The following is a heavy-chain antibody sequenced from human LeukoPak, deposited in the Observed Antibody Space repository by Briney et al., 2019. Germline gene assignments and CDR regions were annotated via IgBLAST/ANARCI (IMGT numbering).Heavy chain of an antibody. V-gene: IGHV3-7*03. J-gene: IGHJ4*02. CDR1: GFTFSSYW. D-gene: IGHD6-19*01. Sequence: PGGSLRLSCAASGFTFSSYWMNWARQAPGKGLEWVASINHNGNVNYYVDSVKGRFTISRDNAKNSLYLQMSNLRAEDTAVYYCAKDRPIAVAGYFDYWGQGTLVTVSS. CDR2: INHNGNVN. CDR3: AKDRPIAVAGYFDY.